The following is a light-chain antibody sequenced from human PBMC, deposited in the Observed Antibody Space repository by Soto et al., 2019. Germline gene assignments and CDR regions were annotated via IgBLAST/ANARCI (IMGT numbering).Light chain of an antibody. CDR3: LQYGSSPYT. Sequence: EIVMTQSPGILSLSPGERATLSCRASQSVSRYLNWFRHKPGQAPRLLIYGASSRAAGIPDRFRGSGSGTDFTLTISRLEPGDLAVFYCLQYGSSPYTFGQGTKLESK. CDR2: GAS. J-gene: IGKJ2*01. V-gene: IGKV3-20*01. CDR1: QSVSRY.